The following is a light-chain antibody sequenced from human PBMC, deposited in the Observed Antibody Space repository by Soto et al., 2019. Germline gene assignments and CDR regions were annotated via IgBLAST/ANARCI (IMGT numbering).Light chain of an antibody. V-gene: IGLV2-11*01. CDR3: CSCAGRYSLDV. Sequence: QSALTQPRSVSGSPGQSVTISCTGTSSDVGDYNYVSWYQQHPGKAPKLMIYDVSKRPSGVPDRFSGSKSGNTASLTISGLQAEDEADSYCCSCAGRYSLDVFGTGTKLTVL. CDR2: DVS. CDR1: SSDVGDYNY. J-gene: IGLJ1*01.